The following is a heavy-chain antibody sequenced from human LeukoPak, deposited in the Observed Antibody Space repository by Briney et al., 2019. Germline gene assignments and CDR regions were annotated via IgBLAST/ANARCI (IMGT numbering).Heavy chain of an antibody. D-gene: IGHD2-2*01. CDR2: IRYDGSNK. Sequence: PGGSLRLSRAASGFTFSSYVMHWVRQAPGKGLEWVAFIRYDGSNKYYADSVKGRFTISRDNSKNTLYLQMNSLRAEDTAVYYCAKDLVVPAAMYKTYYYIYGMDVWGQGTTVTVSS. CDR3: AKDLVVPAAMYKTYYYIYGMDV. J-gene: IGHJ6*02. V-gene: IGHV3-30*02. CDR1: GFTFSSYV.